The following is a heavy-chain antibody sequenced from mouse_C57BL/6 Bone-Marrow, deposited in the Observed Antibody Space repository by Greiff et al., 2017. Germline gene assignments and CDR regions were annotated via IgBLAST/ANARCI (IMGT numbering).Heavy chain of an antibody. CDR2: ISPGDGDT. J-gene: IGHJ4*01. D-gene: IGHD2-1*01. V-gene: IGHV1-82*01. CDR3: ARFYDGKNPLLAMDY. CDR1: GYAFSSSW. Sequence: QVQLQQSGPELVKPGASVKISCKASGYAFSSSWMNWVKQRPGKGLEWIGRISPGDGDTNYNWKFKGKAKLTADKYSSTAYMQLSSLTSEDSAVYFCARFYDGKNPLLAMDYWGQGTSVTVSS.